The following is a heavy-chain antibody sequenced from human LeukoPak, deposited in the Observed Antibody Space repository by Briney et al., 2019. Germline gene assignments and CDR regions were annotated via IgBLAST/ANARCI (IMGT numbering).Heavy chain of an antibody. CDR1: GGSISSGSYY. D-gene: IGHD2-15*01. CDR3: AREQNGHCSGGSCYLGVDP. J-gene: IGHJ5*02. Sequence: SETLSLTCTVSGGSISSGSYYWSWIRQPAGKGLEWIGRIYTSGSTNYNPSLKSRVTISVDTSKNQFSLKLSSVTAADTAVYYCAREQNGHCSGGSCYLGVDPWGQGTLVTVSS. V-gene: IGHV4-61*02. CDR2: IYTSGST.